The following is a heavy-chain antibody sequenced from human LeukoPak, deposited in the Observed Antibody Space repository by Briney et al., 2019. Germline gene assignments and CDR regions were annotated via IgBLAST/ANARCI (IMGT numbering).Heavy chain of an antibody. J-gene: IGHJ4*01. CDR1: GFTFSSHG. V-gene: IGHV3-33*01. D-gene: IGHD5-24*01. Sequence: GGSLRLSRAASGFTFSSHGMHWVRQTAGKGLEWVAAVRYDGSNKYYADSVKGRLTISRDNSKNTLYLQMNSLRAEDTAVYYCVRTGGRDGYSFAHWGHGTMVTVSP. CDR3: VRTGGRDGYSFAH. CDR2: VRYDGSNK.